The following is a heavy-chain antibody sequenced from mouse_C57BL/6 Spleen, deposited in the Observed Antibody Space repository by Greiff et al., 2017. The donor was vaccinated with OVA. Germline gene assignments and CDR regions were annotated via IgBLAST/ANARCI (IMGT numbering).Heavy chain of an antibody. CDR1: GYSFTGYY. Sequence: DVQLQESGPELVKPGASVKISCKASGYSFTGYYMNWVKQSPEKSLEWIGEINPSTGGTTYNQKFKAKATLTVDKSSSTAYMQLKSLTSEDSAVYYCARSGTDAMDYWGQGTSVTVSS. D-gene: IGHD1-1*01. CDR3: ARSGTDAMDY. V-gene: IGHV1-42*01. J-gene: IGHJ4*01. CDR2: INPSTGGT.